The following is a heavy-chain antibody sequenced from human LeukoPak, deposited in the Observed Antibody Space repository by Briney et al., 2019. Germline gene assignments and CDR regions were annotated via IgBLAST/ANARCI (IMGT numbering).Heavy chain of an antibody. V-gene: IGHV4-4*07. CDR1: GGSISSYY. D-gene: IGHD5-12*01. CDR2: IYPTGST. J-gene: IGHJ4*02. CDR3: ARGAGASGYDYYFDY. Sequence: SETLSLTCTVSGGSISSYYWSWIRQPAGKGLEWIGRIYPTGSTKYNPSLKSRVAMSLDTSKNQFSLKLSSVTAADTAVYYCARGAGASGYDYYFDYWGQGTLVTVSS.